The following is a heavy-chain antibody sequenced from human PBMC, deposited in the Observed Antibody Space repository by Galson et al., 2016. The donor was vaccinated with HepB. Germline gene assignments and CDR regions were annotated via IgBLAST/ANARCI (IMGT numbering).Heavy chain of an antibody. Sequence: SLRLSCAASGLTFSSCAMYWVRQAPGKGLEWVSAASGSGTNTYHANSVKGRFTVSRDNSKNTLYLQMNSLRAEDTAVYYCAKGDKVTGWDNWGQGTLVAVSS. J-gene: IGHJ4*02. CDR3: AKGDKVTGWDN. D-gene: IGHD6-19*01. V-gene: IGHV3-23*01. CDR1: GLTFSSCA. CDR2: ASGSGTNT.